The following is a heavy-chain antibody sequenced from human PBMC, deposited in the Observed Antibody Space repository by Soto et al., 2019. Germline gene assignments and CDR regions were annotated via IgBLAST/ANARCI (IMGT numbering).Heavy chain of an antibody. Sequence: EVQLVESGGGLVKPGGSLRLSCAASGFTFVNAWMSWVRQAPGKGLEWVGLIKKTSEGGATEYAAPVKGRFTISRDDSKNTLYLQMNSLKTEDTAVYYCTTGQWFPYWGQGTLVTVSA. D-gene: IGHD3-22*01. V-gene: IGHV3-15*01. J-gene: IGHJ4*02. CDR1: GFTFVNAW. CDR3: TTGQWFPY. CDR2: IKKTSEGGAT.